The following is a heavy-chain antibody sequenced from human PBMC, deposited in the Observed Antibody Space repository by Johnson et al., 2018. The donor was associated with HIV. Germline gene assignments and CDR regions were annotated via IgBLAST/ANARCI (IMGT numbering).Heavy chain of an antibody. V-gene: IGHV3-30*04. D-gene: IGHD6-6*01. CDR2: ISYDGSNK. J-gene: IGHJ3*02. CDR1: GFTFSNYA. CDR3: AKGPNGQLDDAFHI. Sequence: QVLLVESGGGVVQPGRSLRLSCAASGFTFSNYAMHWVRQAPGKGLEWVAVISYDGSNKYYADSVKGRFTISRDNSKNTLNLQMHSLRAEDTAVYYCAKGPNGQLDDAFHIWGQGTMVTVSS.